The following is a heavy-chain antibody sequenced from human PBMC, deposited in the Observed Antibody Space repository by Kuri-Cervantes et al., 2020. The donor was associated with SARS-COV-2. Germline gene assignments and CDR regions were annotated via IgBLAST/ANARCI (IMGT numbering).Heavy chain of an antibody. D-gene: IGHD1-20*01. V-gene: IGHV4-34*01. J-gene: IGHJ4*02. CDR3: TREKDLNWNNWNARLYFDY. CDR1: GGSFSGYY. Sequence: SQTLSLTCAVYGGSFSGYYWSWIRQPPGKGLEWIGEINHSGSTNYNPSLKSRVTISVDTSKNQFSLKLSSVTAADTAVYYCTREKDLNWNNWNARLYFDYWGQGTLVTVSS. CDR2: INHSGST.